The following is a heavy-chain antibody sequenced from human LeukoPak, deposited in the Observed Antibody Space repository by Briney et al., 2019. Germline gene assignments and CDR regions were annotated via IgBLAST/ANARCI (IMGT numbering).Heavy chain of an antibody. D-gene: IGHD6-19*01. J-gene: IGHJ4*02. V-gene: IGHV3-30*18. Sequence: GGSLRLSCAASGFTFSSYGMHWVRQAPGKGLEWVAVISYDGSNKYYADSVKGRFTISRDNSKNTLYLQMNSLRAEDTAVYYCAKRQMGSGWEYYFDYWGQGTLVTVSS. CDR2: ISYDGSNK. CDR1: GFTFSSYG. CDR3: AKRQMGSGWEYYFDY.